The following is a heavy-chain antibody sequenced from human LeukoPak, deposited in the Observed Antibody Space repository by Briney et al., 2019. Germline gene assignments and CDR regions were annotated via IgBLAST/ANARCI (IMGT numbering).Heavy chain of an antibody. Sequence: GGSLRLSCAASGFTFIDYDMHWVRQVIGKGLEWVSTIGIRGDTHYSGAVKGRFSTSRENAESSLYLQMNSLRAEHTAVYYCARGGLQVSGIDEFDYWGQGTLVTVSS. CDR3: ARGGLQVSGIDEFDY. J-gene: IGHJ4*02. D-gene: IGHD6-19*01. CDR1: GFTFIDYD. CDR2: IGIRGDT. V-gene: IGHV3-13*01.